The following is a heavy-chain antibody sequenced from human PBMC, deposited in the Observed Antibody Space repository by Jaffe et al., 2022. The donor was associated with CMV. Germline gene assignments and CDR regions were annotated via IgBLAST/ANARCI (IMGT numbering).Heavy chain of an antibody. Sequence: QVQLQQWGAGLLKPSETLSLTCAVYGGSFSGYYWSWIRQPPGKGLEWIGEINHSGSTNYNPSLKSRVTISVDTSKNQFSLKLSSVTAADTAVYYCARLGRRGLVSYGMDVWGQGTTVTVSS. CDR2: INHSGST. J-gene: IGHJ6*02. V-gene: IGHV4-34*01. CDR1: GGSFSGYY. D-gene: IGHD6-6*01. CDR3: ARLGRRGLVSYGMDV.